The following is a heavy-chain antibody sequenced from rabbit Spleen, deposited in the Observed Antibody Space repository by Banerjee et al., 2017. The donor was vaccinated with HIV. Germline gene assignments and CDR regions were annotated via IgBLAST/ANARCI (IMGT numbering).Heavy chain of an antibody. D-gene: IGHD1-1*01. CDR2: IDPIFGST. CDR3: VRDKASISGDYGPYYFNL. CDR1: GFSLTNSYD. V-gene: IGHV1S43*01. Sequence: QEQLVESGGGLVQPGTSLTLTCTASGFSLTNSYDMCWVRQAPGKGLEWIGYIDPIFGSTYYASWVNGRFTISSHNAQNTLYLQLNSLTAADTATYFCVRDKASISGDYGPYYFNLWGPGTLVTVS. J-gene: IGHJ4*01.